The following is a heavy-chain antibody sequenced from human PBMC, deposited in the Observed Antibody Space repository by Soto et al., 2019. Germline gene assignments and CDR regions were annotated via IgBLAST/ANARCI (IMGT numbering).Heavy chain of an antibody. J-gene: IGHJ4*02. CDR1: GFTFSSYG. Sequence: GGSLRLSCAASGFTFSSYGMHWVRQAPGKGLEWVAVISYDGSNKYYADSVKGRFTISRDNSKNTLYLQMNSLRAEDTAVYYCAKDLGGYSGYDWGQGTLVTVSS. D-gene: IGHD5-12*01. V-gene: IGHV3-30*18. CDR3: AKDLGGYSGYD. CDR2: ISYDGSNK.